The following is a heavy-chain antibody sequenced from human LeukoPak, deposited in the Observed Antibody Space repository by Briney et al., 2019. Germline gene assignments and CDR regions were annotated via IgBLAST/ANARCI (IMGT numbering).Heavy chain of an antibody. CDR3: ARRRCSGGSCYFDY. V-gene: IGHV4-31*03. CDR2: IYYSGST. D-gene: IGHD2-15*01. CDR1: GGSISSGGYY. Sequence: SQTLSLTCTVSGGSISSGGYYWSWIRQHPGKGLEWIGYIYYSGSTYYNPSLKSRATISVDTSKNQFSLKLSSVTAADTAVYYCARRRCSGGSCYFDYWGQGTLVTVSS. J-gene: IGHJ4*02.